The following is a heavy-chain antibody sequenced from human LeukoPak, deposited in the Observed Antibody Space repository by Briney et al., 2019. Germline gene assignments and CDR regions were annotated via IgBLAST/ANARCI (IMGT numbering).Heavy chain of an antibody. CDR1: GGSVSSGSYY. D-gene: IGHD4-23*01. J-gene: IGHJ4*02. V-gene: IGHV4-61*01. Sequence: PSETLSLTCTVSGGSVSSGSYYWSWIRQPPGKGLEWIGYIYYSGSTNYNPSLKSRVTISVDTSENQFSLKLSSVTAADTAVYYCARRSISGNSWDYFDYWGQGTLVTVSS. CDR2: IYYSGST. CDR3: ARRSISGNSWDYFDY.